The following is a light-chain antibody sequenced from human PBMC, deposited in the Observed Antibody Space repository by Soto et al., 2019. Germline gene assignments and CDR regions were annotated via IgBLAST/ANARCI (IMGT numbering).Light chain of an antibody. CDR2: AAS. CDR1: QSISTY. V-gene: IGKV1-39*01. Sequence: DIQMTQSPSSLSASLGDRATITCRASQSISTYLNWYQQKPGKAPKLLIYAASSLQSGVPSRFSGSGSGTDFTLTISSLQPEDFATYYCQQSSNTPITFGQGTRLEIK. J-gene: IGKJ5*01. CDR3: QQSSNTPIT.